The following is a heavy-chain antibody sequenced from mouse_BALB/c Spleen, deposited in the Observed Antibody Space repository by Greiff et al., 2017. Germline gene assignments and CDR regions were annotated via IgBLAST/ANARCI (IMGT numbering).Heavy chain of an antibody. CDR2: ISSGSSTI. CDR3: ARDYYGRDYAMDY. Sequence: EVQVVESGGGLVKPGGSLKLSCAASGFTFSSYAMSWVRQSPEKRLEWVAYISSGSSTIYYADTVKGRFTISRDNPKNTLFLQMTSLRSEDTAMYYCARDYYGRDYAMDYWGQGTSVTVSS. V-gene: IGHV5-17*02. D-gene: IGHD1-1*01. CDR1: GFTFSSYA. J-gene: IGHJ4*01.